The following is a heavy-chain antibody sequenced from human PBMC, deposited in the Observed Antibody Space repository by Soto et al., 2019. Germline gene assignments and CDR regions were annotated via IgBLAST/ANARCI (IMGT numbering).Heavy chain of an antibody. J-gene: IGHJ3*02. CDR2: IYYTGRT. V-gene: IGHV4-59*01. CDR3: ARAKWGSAFDI. D-gene: IGHD7-27*01. Sequence: PSETLSLTCTVSAGSISGYHWSWIRLPPGQGLEWLGYIYYTGRTNYNPSLRSRVTISLDTSKKQFSLILNSVTAADTAVYYCARAKWGSAFDIWGQGTMVTVSS. CDR1: AGSISGYH.